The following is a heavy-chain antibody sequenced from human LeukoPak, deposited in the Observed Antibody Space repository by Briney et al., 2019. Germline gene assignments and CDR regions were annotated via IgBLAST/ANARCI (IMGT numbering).Heavy chain of an antibody. CDR1: GGTFSSYA. CDR3: ARGRDTAMVQHYYYYMDV. CDR2: IIPIFGTA. Sequence: SGKVSCKASGGTFSSYAISWVRQAPGQGLEWMGGIIPIFGTANYAQKFQGRVTITADESTSTAYMELSSLRSEDTAVYYCARGRDTAMVQHYYYYMDVWGKGITVTVSS. J-gene: IGHJ6*03. D-gene: IGHD5-18*01. V-gene: IGHV1-69*01.